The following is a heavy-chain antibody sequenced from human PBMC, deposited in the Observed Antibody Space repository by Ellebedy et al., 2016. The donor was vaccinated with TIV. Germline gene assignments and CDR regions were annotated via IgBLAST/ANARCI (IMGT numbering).Heavy chain of an antibody. CDR1: GFTVSSNY. J-gene: IGHJ6*02. CDR2: MSGSAGAGST. CDR3: KATMEPQKAVQYYYYYGMDV. Sequence: GGSLRLSCAASGFTVSSNYMSWVRQAPGKDLEWISVMSGSAGAGSTYYAGSVKGRFTISRDNAKNSLYLQMNSLRDEDTAVYYCKATMEPQKAVQYYYYYGMDVWGQGTTVTVSS. V-gene: IGHV3-53*01. D-gene: IGHD1-1*01.